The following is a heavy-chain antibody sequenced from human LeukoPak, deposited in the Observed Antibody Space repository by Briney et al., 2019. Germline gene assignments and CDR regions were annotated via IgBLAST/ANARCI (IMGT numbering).Heavy chain of an antibody. J-gene: IGHJ4*02. D-gene: IGHD1-26*01. Sequence: SETLALNCNVAGGSIISHYWSWIRQPPGKGLEWTGYIYYCGSTNYNPSLKSRVTISVDTSKNQFALKLSSVTAADTAVYYCARRRSTDLKSGSYLDYWGQGTLVTVSS. V-gene: IGHV4-59*08. CDR2: IYYCGST. CDR3: ARRRSTDLKSGSYLDY. CDR1: GGSIISHY.